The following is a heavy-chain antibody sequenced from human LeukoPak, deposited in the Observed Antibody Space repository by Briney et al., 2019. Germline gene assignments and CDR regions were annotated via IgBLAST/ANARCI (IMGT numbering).Heavy chain of an antibody. D-gene: IGHD5-18*01. CDR1: GFTFSSHG. V-gene: IGHV3-48*04. J-gene: IGHJ4*02. Sequence: GRSLRLSCAASGFTFSSHGMQWVRQAPGKGLEWVSYISTSGSTMNYADSVKGRFTISRDNAKSSLYLQMNSLRAEDTAVYYCAVKGYISGKFDYWGQGTLVTVSS. CDR2: ISTSGSTM. CDR3: AVKGYISGKFDY.